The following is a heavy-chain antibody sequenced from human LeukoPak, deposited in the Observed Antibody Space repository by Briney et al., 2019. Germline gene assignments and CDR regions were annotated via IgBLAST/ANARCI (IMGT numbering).Heavy chain of an antibody. D-gene: IGHD5-18*01. CDR2: INHSGST. CDR1: GGSFSGYY. CDR3: ARYKGSRGYSYGNYYYYYMDV. Sequence: SETLSLTCVVYGGSFSGYYWSWIRQPPGKGLEWIGEINHSGSTNYNPSLKSLVTISVDTSKNQFSLKLSSVTAADTAVYYCARYKGSRGYSYGNYYYYYMDVWGKGTTVTVSS. V-gene: IGHV4-34*01. J-gene: IGHJ6*03.